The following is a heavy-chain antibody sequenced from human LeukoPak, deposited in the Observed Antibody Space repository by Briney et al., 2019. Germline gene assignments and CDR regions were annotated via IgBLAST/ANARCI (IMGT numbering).Heavy chain of an antibody. D-gene: IGHD2-21*02. V-gene: IGHV1-3*01. CDR3: TRGCGADCPNAEYFQV. CDR2: INAGNGDR. Sequence: ASVKVSCKASGYTFTSYAMHWVRQAPGQRLEWMGWINAGNGDRKYSQKFQGRVTITRDTSASAAYIELSSLRSEDTAVYYCTRGCGADCPNAEYFQVWGQGTLVTVSS. J-gene: IGHJ1*01. CDR1: GYTFTSYA.